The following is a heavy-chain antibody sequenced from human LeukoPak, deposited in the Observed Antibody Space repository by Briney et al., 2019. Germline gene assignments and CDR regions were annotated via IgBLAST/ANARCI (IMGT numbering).Heavy chain of an antibody. V-gene: IGHV3-23*01. D-gene: IGHD3-22*01. CDR2: ISGSGGST. CDR3: AKEAHYYDSSGYYYVPYFDY. CDR1: GFTFSSYA. Sequence: GGSLRLSCAASGFTFSSYAMSWVRQAPGKGLEWVSAISGSGGSTYYADSVKGRFTISRDNSKNTLYLQMNSLRAEDTAVYYCAKEAHYYDSSGYYYVPYFDYWGQGTLVSASS. J-gene: IGHJ4*02.